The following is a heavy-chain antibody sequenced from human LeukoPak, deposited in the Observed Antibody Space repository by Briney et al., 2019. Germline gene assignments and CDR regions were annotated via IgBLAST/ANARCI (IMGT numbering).Heavy chain of an antibody. Sequence: SETLSLTCTVSGGSISSYYWSWIRQPPGKGLEWIGYIYYSGSTNYNPSLKSRVTISVDTSKNQFSLKLSSVTAADTALYYCARTKLYCSGGSCYSSLDYWGQGTLVTVSS. CDR3: ARTKLYCSGGSCYSSLDY. V-gene: IGHV4-59*01. CDR1: GGSISSYY. CDR2: IYYSGST. D-gene: IGHD2-15*01. J-gene: IGHJ4*02.